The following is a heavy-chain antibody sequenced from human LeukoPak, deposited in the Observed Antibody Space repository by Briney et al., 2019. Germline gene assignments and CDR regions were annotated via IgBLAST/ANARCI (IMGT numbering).Heavy chain of an antibody. J-gene: IGHJ3*02. D-gene: IGHD3-22*01. CDR3: ARGDDSSGYRGAFDI. V-gene: IGHV4-4*02. CDR1: GGSISSSNW. CDR2: IYHSGST. Sequence: SETLSLTCAVSGGSISSSNWWSWVRQPPGKWLEWIGEIYHSGSTNYNPSLKSRVTISVDKSKNQFSLKLSSVTAADTAVYYCARGDDSSGYRGAFDIWGQGTMVTVSS.